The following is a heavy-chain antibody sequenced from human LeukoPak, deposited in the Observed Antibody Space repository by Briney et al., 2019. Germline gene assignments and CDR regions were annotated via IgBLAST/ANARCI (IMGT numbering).Heavy chain of an antibody. Sequence: PSQTLSLTCTVSGGSITSGHYCWSWIRQPPGKGLEWIGYISYSGSTYYNPSLKSRVTLSIDTSKNQFSLNLSSVTAADTAVYYCAGEEIWGQGTTVTVSS. CDR1: GGSITSGHYC. CDR3: AGEEI. CDR2: ISYSGST. V-gene: IGHV4-30-4*01. J-gene: IGHJ6*02.